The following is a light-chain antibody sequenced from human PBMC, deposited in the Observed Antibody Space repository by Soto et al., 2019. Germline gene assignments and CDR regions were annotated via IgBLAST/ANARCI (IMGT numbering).Light chain of an antibody. J-gene: IGKJ1*01. Sequence: DIQMTQSPSTLSASVGDRVTITCRASHSIDDWLAWYQHKPGKAPNLLIYKASIFVSGVPSRFSGSGSGTEFTLTITSLQPDDFATYYCQQYDNYSWAFGQGTKVDIK. CDR2: KAS. CDR3: QQYDNYSWA. CDR1: HSIDDW. V-gene: IGKV1-5*03.